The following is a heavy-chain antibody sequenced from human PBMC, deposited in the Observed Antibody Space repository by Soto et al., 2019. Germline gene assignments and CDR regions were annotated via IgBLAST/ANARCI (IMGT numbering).Heavy chain of an antibody. CDR1: GFTFSSYA. CDR2: ISGSGGST. V-gene: IGHV3-23*01. J-gene: IGHJ1*01. Sequence: EVLLLESGGGLVQPGGSLRLSCTASGFTFSSYAMNWIRQAPGKGLEWVSAISGSGGSTYYADSVKGRFTFSSDNSKNTLYLQMNSLRAEETAVYFCAKGPSNFGSGSYYISWGQGTLVTVSS. CDR3: AKGPSNFGSGSYYIS. D-gene: IGHD3-10*01.